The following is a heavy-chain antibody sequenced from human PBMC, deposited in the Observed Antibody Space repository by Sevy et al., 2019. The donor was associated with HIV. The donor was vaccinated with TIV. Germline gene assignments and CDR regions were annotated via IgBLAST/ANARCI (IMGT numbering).Heavy chain of an antibody. CDR1: GFTFNNAW. CDR2: IKSKTAGGTT. Sequence: GGSLRLSCAASGFTFNNAWMSWVRQAPGKGLEWVGRIKSKTAGGTTDYAAPVKVRFTISRDDSTNTLYLQMNSLKTDDTAVYYCTTKKDFWSGYFYFDYWGQGTLVTVSS. D-gene: IGHD3-3*01. CDR3: TTKKDFWSGYFYFDY. J-gene: IGHJ4*02. V-gene: IGHV3-15*05.